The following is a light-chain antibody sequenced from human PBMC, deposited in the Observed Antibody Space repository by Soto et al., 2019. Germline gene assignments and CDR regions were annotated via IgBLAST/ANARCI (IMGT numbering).Light chain of an antibody. Sequence: QSVLNQPPSASGTPGQRVTISCSGSSSIIGSNTVNWYQQVPGMAPKLLIYSDSQRPSGVPDRFSGSESGTSVSLAISGLQSEDEADYYCAAWDDSLRVVVFGGGTKVTVL. CDR1: SSIIGSNT. CDR2: SDS. J-gene: IGLJ2*01. V-gene: IGLV1-44*01. CDR3: AAWDDSLRVVV.